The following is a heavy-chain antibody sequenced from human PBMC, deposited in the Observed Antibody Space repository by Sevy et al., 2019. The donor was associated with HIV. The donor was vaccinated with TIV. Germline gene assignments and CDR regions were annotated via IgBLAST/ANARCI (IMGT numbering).Heavy chain of an antibody. Sequence: SETLSLTCTVSGGSTSSYYWTWIRQPPGKGLEWIGYIYYSGATTSNPSLKSRVTISIDTSKNQFSLKLSSVTAADTAVYYCARGIASSRTMAGNYWGQGTLVTVSS. CDR1: GGSTSSYY. D-gene: IGHD6-19*01. CDR3: ARGIASSRTMAGNY. J-gene: IGHJ4*02. CDR2: IYYSGAT. V-gene: IGHV4-59*01.